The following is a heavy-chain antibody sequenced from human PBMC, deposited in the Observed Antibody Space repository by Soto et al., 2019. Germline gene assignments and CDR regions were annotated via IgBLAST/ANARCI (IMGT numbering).Heavy chain of an antibody. CDR1: GFTVSSNY. J-gene: IGHJ4*02. CDR2: IFTNGGT. V-gene: IGHV3-66*01. D-gene: IGHD6-19*01. CDR3: ARDQGITVTV. Sequence: EVQLVQSGGGLVQPGTSLRLSCAVSGFTVSSNYMIWVRQAPGKGLEWVSVIFTNGGTLYADSVKGRFTISRDNSKNTRYLQLNSLRAEDTAVYYCARDQGITVTVWGQGTLVTVSS.